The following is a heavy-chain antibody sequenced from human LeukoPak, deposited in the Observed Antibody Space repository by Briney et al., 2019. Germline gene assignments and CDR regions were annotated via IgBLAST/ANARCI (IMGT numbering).Heavy chain of an antibody. CDR1: GFTFSSYG. V-gene: IGHV3-30*18. CDR3: AKDIVVVPAAIYGMDV. CDR2: ISYDGSNK. D-gene: IGHD2-2*01. Sequence: GRSLTLSCAASGFTFSSYGMHWVRQAPGKGLEWVAFISYDGSNKYYADSVKGRFTISRDNSKNTLYLQMNSLRAEDTAVYYCAKDIVVVPAAIYGMDVWGQGTTVTVSS. J-gene: IGHJ6*02.